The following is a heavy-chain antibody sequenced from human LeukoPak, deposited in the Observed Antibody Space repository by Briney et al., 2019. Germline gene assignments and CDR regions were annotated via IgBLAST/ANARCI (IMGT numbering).Heavy chain of an antibody. J-gene: IGHJ4*02. V-gene: IGHV3-9*01. Sequence: GGSLRLSGAASGFTFSIYNMNWIRQAPGKGLEWVSGISWNSGSIGYAASVKGRFTISSDNAKNSLYLQTNSLRAEDTALYYCAKVKYGAYGGGYFDYWGQGPLVTVSS. CDR3: AKVKYGAYGGGYFDY. CDR2: ISWNSGSI. CDR1: GFTFSIYN. D-gene: IGHD4-17*01.